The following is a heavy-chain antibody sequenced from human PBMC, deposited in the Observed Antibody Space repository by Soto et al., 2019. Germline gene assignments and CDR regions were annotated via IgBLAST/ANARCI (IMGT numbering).Heavy chain of an antibody. J-gene: IGHJ5*02. CDR2: LSSDGNNK. CDR3: AKDLLPNTVTTCGS. V-gene: IGHV3-30*18. Sequence: QVQLVESGGGAVQPGRSLRLSCAASGFTIDSHGMHWVRQAPGKGLEWVAVLSSDGNNKYYADSVKGRFTISRGNFNNILYLQMSSLRAEDTAVYYCAKDLLPNTVTTCGSWGQGTLVTVFS. CDR1: GFTIDSHG. D-gene: IGHD4-17*01.